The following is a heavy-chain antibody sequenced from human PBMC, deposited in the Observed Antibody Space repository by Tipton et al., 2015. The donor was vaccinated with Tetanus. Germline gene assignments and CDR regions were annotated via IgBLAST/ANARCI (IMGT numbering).Heavy chain of an antibody. CDR3: ARDQARGARGWNYFDN. V-gene: IGHV4-31*03. CDR1: GGSISSGGYY. CDR2: IYNSGST. J-gene: IGHJ4*02. Sequence: GLVKPSQTLSLTCTVSGGSISSGGYYWSWIRQHPGKGLEWIGDIYNSGSTYYNPSLKSRITLLVDTTKNQFSRKLKSVTAAGAAVGYCARDQARGARGWNYFDNWGQGSLVTVST. D-gene: IGHD2-15*01.